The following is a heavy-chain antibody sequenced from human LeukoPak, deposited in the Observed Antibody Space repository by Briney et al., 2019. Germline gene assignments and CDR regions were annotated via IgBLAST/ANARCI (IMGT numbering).Heavy chain of an antibody. Sequence: SETLSLTCAVYGGSFSGYYWSWNRQPPGKGLEWIGEINHSGSTNYNPSLKSRVTISVDTSKNQFSLKLSSVTAADTAVYYCARERRPTYYDFWSGYYIWGQGTLVTVSS. V-gene: IGHV4-34*01. CDR3: ARERRPTYYDFWSGYYI. D-gene: IGHD3-3*01. CDR1: GGSFSGYY. J-gene: IGHJ4*02. CDR2: INHSGST.